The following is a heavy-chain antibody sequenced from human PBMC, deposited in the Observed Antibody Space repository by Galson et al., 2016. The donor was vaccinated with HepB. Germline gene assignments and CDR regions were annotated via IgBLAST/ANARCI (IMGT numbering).Heavy chain of an antibody. J-gene: IGHJ4*02. CDR3: ASRSYYDFWSGFWFDY. Sequence: SETLSLTCTVSGGSISSSSYYWGWIRQPPGKGLEWIGSIYYSGSTYYNSSLKSRVTISVDTSKNQFSLKLSSVTAADTAVYYCASRSYYDFWSGFWFDYWGQGTLGTVSS. CDR2: IYYSGST. V-gene: IGHV4-39*01. CDR1: GGSISSSSYY. D-gene: IGHD3-3*01.